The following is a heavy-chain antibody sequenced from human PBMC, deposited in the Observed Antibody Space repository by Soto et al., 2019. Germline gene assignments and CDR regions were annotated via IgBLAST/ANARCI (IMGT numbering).Heavy chain of an antibody. CDR1: GGPYNSFA. Sequence: ASVKVSCKASGGPYNSFAISWVRQAPGQGLEWIGGIIPVFGTATYAQKFKGRVTITAEESTSTAYMELSSLTSEDTAVYYCARFLGGAGSYYGGQNYNYYNGMDVWGQGTTVTVSS. CDR2: IIPVFGTA. CDR3: ARFLGGAGSYYGGQNYNYYNGMDV. J-gene: IGHJ6*02. D-gene: IGHD3-10*01. V-gene: IGHV1-69*13.